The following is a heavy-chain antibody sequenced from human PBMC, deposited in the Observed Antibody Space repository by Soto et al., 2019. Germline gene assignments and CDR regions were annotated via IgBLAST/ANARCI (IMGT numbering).Heavy chain of an antibody. Sequence: QVQLVQSGAEVKKPGSSVKVSCKASGGTFRTSAISWVRQAPGQGLEWVGGIMPVFRRPKYAQNFQGRVTHTADESTSTAYMELGSLRPDDTAVYYCAREKDRPHLGGNYYYILDVWGQGTAVTVSS. D-gene: IGHD3-3*02. CDR3: AREKDRPHLGGNYYYILDV. J-gene: IGHJ6*02. V-gene: IGHV1-69*12. CDR2: IMPVFRRP. CDR1: GGTFRTSA.